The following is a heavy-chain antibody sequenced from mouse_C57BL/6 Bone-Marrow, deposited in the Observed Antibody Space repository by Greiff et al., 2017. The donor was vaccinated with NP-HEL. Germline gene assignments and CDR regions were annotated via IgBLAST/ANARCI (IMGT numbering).Heavy chain of an antibody. J-gene: IGHJ3*01. CDR3: ASGLRAY. CDR2: ISYDGSN. Sequence: EVQLQQSGPGLVKPSQSLSLTCSVTGYSITSGYYWNWIRQFPGNKLEWMGYISYDGSNNYNPSLKNRISITRDTSKNQFFLKLNSVTTEDTATYYCASGLRAYWGQGTLVTVSA. D-gene: IGHD1-1*01. CDR1: GYSITSGYY. V-gene: IGHV3-6*01.